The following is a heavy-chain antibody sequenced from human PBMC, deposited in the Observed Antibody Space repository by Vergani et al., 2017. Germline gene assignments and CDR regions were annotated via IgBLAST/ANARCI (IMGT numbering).Heavy chain of an antibody. V-gene: IGHV2-70*15. D-gene: IGHD1-26*01. CDR2: IDWDDDN. CDR3: ARIRRMRVVGATTDYFDY. J-gene: IGHJ4*02. CDR1: GFSLSTSGMC. Sequence: QVTLRESGPALVKPTQTLTLTCTFSGFSLSTSGMCVSWIRQPPGKALEWLARIDWDDDNYYSTSLKTRLPISKDTSNNQVVLTMTNMDPVDTATYYCARIRRMRVVGATTDYFDYWGQGTLVTVSS.